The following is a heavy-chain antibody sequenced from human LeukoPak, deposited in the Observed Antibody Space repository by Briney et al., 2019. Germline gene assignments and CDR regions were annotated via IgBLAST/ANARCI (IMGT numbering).Heavy chain of an antibody. Sequence: ASVKVSRKASGYTFTSYGISWVRQAPGQGLEWMGWISAYNGNTNYAQKLQGRVTMTTDTSTSTAYMELRSLRSDDTAVYYCARRLRIVGATYYYYGMDVWGQGTTVTVSS. CDR3: ARRLRIVGATYYYYGMDV. D-gene: IGHD1-26*01. J-gene: IGHJ6*02. V-gene: IGHV1-18*01. CDR2: ISAYNGNT. CDR1: GYTFTSYG.